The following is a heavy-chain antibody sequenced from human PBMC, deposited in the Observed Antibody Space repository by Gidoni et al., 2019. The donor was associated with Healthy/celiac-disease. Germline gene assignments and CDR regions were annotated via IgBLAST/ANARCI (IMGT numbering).Heavy chain of an antibody. J-gene: IGHJ4*02. CDR3: ARESRDGYNHDY. CDR2: ISSSGSTI. Sequence: EVQLVESGGGLVQPGGSLSLSCAASGFTFSSYEMNWVRQAPGKGLEWVSYISSSGSTIYYADSVKGRFTISRDNAKNSLYLQMNSLRAEDTAVYYCARESRDGYNHDYWGQGTLVTVSS. CDR1: GFTFSSYE. V-gene: IGHV3-48*03. D-gene: IGHD5-12*01.